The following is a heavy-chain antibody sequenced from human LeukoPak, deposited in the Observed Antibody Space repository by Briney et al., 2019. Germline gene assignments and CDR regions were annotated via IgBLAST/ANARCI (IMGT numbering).Heavy chain of an antibody. CDR2: IKQDGSEK. Sequence: GGSLRLSCAASGFTFSSHWMSWVRQAPGKGLEWVANIKQDGSEKYYVDSVKGRFTISRDNAKNSLYLQMNSLRAEDTAVYYCARDKSRWQVFDYWGQGTLVTVSS. D-gene: IGHD5-24*01. J-gene: IGHJ4*02. CDR1: GFTFSSHW. V-gene: IGHV3-7*01. CDR3: ARDKSRWQVFDY.